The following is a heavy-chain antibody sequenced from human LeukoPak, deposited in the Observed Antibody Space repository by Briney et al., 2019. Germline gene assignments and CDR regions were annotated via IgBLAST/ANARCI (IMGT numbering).Heavy chain of an antibody. J-gene: IGHJ3*02. D-gene: IGHD4-11*01. CDR1: GFTFSSYS. V-gene: IGHV3-21*01. CDR2: ISSSSSYI. CDR3: ARDFGTTTVNAFDI. Sequence: GGSLRLSCAASGFTFSSYSMNWVHQAPGKGLEWVSSISSSSSYIYYADSVKGRFTISRDNAKNSLYLQMNSLRAEDTAVYYCARDFGTTTVNAFDIWGQGTMVTVSS.